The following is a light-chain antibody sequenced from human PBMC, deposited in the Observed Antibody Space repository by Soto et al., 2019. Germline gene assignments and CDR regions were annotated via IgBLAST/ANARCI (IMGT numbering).Light chain of an antibody. V-gene: IGLV2-11*01. J-gene: IGLJ3*02. Sequence: QSALTQPRSVSRSPGQSVTISCTGTSSDVGGYNYVSWYQQHPGKAPKLMIYDVSKRPSGVPDRFSGSKSGNTASLTISGLQAEDEADYYCCSYAGSDTLGVFGGGTKVTVL. CDR2: DVS. CDR3: CSYAGSDTLGV. CDR1: SSDVGGYNY.